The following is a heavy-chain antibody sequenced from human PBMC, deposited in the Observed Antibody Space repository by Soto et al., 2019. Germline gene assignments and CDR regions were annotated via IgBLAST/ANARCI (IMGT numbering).Heavy chain of an antibody. V-gene: IGHV3-30*18. Sequence: QVHLVESGGGVVQPGTSLRLSCTASGFRFSDYGMDWVRQAPGKGLEWVSRVLFVGIKKYYADSVKGRFTISRDNPRNTLYLQMDSLRADDTAVYYCVKDLALMGDYWGQGTPVTVSS. J-gene: IGHJ4*02. CDR1: GFRFSDYG. CDR3: VKDLALMGDY. D-gene: IGHD3-16*01. CDR2: VLFVGIKK.